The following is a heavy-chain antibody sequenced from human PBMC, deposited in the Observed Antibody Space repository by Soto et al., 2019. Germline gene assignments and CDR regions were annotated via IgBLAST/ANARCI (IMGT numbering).Heavy chain of an antibody. D-gene: IGHD1-26*01. Sequence: QVQLVQSGAEVKKPGASVKVSCKASGYTFTSYDINWVRQATGQGLEWMGWMNPNSGNTGYAQKFQGRVTMTRNTXXXXXXXXXSSLXXXXXXXYYCARERSGSSDYWGQGTLVTVSS. J-gene: IGHJ4*02. CDR1: GYTFTSYD. CDR3: ARERSGSSDY. CDR2: MNPNSGNT. V-gene: IGHV1-8*01.